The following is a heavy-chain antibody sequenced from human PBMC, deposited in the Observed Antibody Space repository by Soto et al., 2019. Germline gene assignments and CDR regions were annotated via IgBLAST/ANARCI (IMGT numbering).Heavy chain of an antibody. CDR2: ISSSSSST. Sequence: GSLRLSCAASVFTFSDYYMSWIRQAPGKGLEWVSSISSSSSSTNYADSVKARFTISRDNAKNSLYLQMNSLRAEDTAVYYCARGYGGNSGNVFDIWGQGTMVTVSS. J-gene: IGHJ3*02. V-gene: IGHV3-11*06. CDR1: VFTFSDYY. D-gene: IGHD4-17*01. CDR3: ARGYGGNSGNVFDI.